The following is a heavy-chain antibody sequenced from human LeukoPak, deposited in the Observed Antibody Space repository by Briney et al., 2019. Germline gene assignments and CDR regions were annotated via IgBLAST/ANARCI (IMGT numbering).Heavy chain of an antibody. CDR1: GFTFSSYW. D-gene: IGHD4-17*01. Sequence: PGGSLRLSCAASGFTFSSYWMSWVRQAPGKRLEWVANIKQDGSEKYYVDSVKGRFTISRDNAKNSLYLQMNSLRAEDTAVYYCAREAYGDYECFAFDIWGQGTMVTVSS. CDR3: AREAYGDYECFAFDI. J-gene: IGHJ3*02. V-gene: IGHV3-7*03. CDR2: IKQDGSEK.